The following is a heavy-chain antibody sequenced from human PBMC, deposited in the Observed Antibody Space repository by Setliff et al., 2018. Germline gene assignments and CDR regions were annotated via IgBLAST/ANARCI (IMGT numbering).Heavy chain of an antibody. V-gene: IGHV1-18*01. Sequence: ASVQVSCKASGYTLINYGISWVRQAPGQGLEWMGWIGAYTGNTNYAQKFQGRVTMTTDTSTSTDYMELRSLRSDDTAVYYCSRLVRYCTTTTCQSVPGAEVWGQGTLVTVSS. CDR2: IGAYTGNT. CDR3: SRLVRYCTTTTCQSVPGAEV. D-gene: IGHD2-8*01. CDR1: GYTLINYG. J-gene: IGHJ4*02.